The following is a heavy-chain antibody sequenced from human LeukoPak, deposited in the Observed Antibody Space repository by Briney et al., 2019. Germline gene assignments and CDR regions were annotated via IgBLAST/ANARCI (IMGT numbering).Heavy chain of an antibody. CDR2: IIPIFGTA. Sequence: SVKVSCKASGCTFSSYAISWVRQAPGQGLEWMGGIIPIFGTANYAQKFQGRVTITTDESTSTAYMELSSLRSEDTAVYYCAREVVGYYYYYMDVWGKGTTVTVSS. V-gene: IGHV1-69*05. D-gene: IGHD2-15*01. CDR1: GCTFSSYA. J-gene: IGHJ6*03. CDR3: AREVVGYYYYYMDV.